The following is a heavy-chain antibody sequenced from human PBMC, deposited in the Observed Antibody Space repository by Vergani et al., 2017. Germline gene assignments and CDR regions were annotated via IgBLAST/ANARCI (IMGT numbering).Heavy chain of an antibody. Sequence: EVQLVESGGGLVQPGRSLRLSCAASGFTFDDYAMHWVRQAPGKGLEWVSGISWNSGSIGYADSVKGRFTISRDNAKNSLYLQMNSLRAEDTALYYCAKDKRSGWDWGQGTLVTVSS. CDR3: AKDKRSGWD. V-gene: IGHV3-9*01. D-gene: IGHD6-19*01. CDR1: GFTFDDYA. CDR2: ISWNSGSI. J-gene: IGHJ4*02.